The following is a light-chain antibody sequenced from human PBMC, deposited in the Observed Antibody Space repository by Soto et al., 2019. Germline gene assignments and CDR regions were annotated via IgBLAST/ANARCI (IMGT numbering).Light chain of an antibody. CDR3: QQYNDWPHP. CDR1: QSVSSN. V-gene: IGKV3-15*01. J-gene: IGKJ2*01. Sequence: EIVMTQSPATLSVSPGERATLSCRASQSVSSNLAWYQQKPGQAPRLLIYGASTRATGIPARFSGSGSGTDFTLSISSLQSEDFAVYYCQQYNDWPHPFGQGTKLEIK. CDR2: GAS.